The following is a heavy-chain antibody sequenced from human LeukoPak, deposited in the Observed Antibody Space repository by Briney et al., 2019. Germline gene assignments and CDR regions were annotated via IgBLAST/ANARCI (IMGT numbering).Heavy chain of an antibody. J-gene: IGHJ3*02. CDR2: IIPILGIA. V-gene: IGHV1-69*04. Sequence: ASVKVSCKASGGTFSSYAISWVRQAPGQGLEWMGRIIPILGIANYAQKFQGRVTITADKSTSTAYMELSSLRSEDTAVYYCAREFGDYLDAFDIWGQGTMVTVSS. CDR1: GGTFSSYA. D-gene: IGHD4-17*01. CDR3: AREFGDYLDAFDI.